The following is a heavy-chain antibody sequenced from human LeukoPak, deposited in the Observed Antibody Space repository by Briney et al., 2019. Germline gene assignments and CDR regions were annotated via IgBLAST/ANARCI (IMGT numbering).Heavy chain of an antibody. Sequence: SETLSLTCAVYGGSFSGYYWSWIRQPPGEGLEGIGEINHSGSTNYNPSLKSRVTISVDTSKNQFSLKLSSVTAADTAVYYCARRFGLLWFGHDAFDIWGQGTMVTVSS. D-gene: IGHD3-10*01. J-gene: IGHJ3*02. CDR2: INHSGST. CDR3: ARRFGLLWFGHDAFDI. CDR1: GGSFSGYY. V-gene: IGHV4-34*01.